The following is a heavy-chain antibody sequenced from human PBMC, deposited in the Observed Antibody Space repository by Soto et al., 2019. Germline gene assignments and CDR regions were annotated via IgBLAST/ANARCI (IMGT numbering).Heavy chain of an antibody. CDR2: ISGSGGST. V-gene: IGHV3-23*01. CDR1: GFTFSSYA. J-gene: IGHJ4*02. D-gene: IGHD3-9*01. Sequence: GGSLRLSCAASGFTFSSYAMSWVRQAPGKGLEWVSAISGSGGSTYYADSVKGRFTISRDNSKNTLYLQMNSLRAEDTAVYYCAKDPYYDILTGYYHDWGQGTLVTVSS. CDR3: AKDPYYDILTGYYHD.